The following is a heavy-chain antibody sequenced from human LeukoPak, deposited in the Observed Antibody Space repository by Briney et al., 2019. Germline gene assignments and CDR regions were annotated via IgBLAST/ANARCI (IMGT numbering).Heavy chain of an antibody. V-gene: IGHV4-4*07. CDR2: IYTSGST. D-gene: IGHD5-24*01. Sequence: SETLSLTCTVSGDSISSYYWSWIRQPAGKGLEWIGRIYTSGSTNYNPSLKSRVTISVDTSKNQFSLKLSSVTAADTAVYYCARDLEEAAFDIWGQGTMVTVSS. CDR3: ARDLEEAAFDI. CDR1: GDSISSYY. J-gene: IGHJ3*02.